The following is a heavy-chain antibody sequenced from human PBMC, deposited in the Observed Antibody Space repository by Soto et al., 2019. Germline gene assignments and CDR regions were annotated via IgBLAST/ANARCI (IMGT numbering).Heavy chain of an antibody. D-gene: IGHD2-15*01. CDR1: GDSVSSNSAA. Sequence: PSQTLSLTCAISGDSVSSNSAAWYWIRQSPSRGLEWLGRTYYRSKWYNDYAVSVKSRITINPDTSKNQFSLQLNSVTPEDTAVYYCVRGPFRLEEDWFEPPGQGTLVTVSS. J-gene: IGHJ5*02. V-gene: IGHV6-1*01. CDR2: TYYRSKWYN. CDR3: VRGPFRLEEDWFEP.